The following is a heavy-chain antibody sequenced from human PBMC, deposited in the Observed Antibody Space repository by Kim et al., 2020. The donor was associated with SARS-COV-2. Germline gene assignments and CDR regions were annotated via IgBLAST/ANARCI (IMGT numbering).Heavy chain of an antibody. D-gene: IGHD3-10*01. CDR3: AKEGGYYGSGTFI. CDR1: GFSVSRNY. V-gene: IGHV3-53*01. Sequence: GGSLRLSCAASGFSVSRNYMTWVRQARGKGLEWVSIMYPGGSTYYADSVMGRFTFSRDDSKNTLYLQMNSLRTEDTAVYYCAKEGGYYGSGTFIWGQGTMVTVS. CDR2: MYPGGST. J-gene: IGHJ3*01.